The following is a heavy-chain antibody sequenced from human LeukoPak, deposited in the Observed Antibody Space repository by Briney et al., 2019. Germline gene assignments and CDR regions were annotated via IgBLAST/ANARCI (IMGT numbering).Heavy chain of an antibody. CDR3: ARGYSNLEDAFDI. V-gene: IGHV1-69*05. Sequence: ASXKVSCKASGGTFISYAISWVRQAPGQGLEWMGGIIPIFGTANYAQKFQGRVTITTDESTSTAYMELSSLRSEDTAVYYCARGYSNLEDAFDIWGQGTMVTVSS. CDR1: GGTFISYA. CDR2: IIPIFGTA. D-gene: IGHD4-11*01. J-gene: IGHJ3*02.